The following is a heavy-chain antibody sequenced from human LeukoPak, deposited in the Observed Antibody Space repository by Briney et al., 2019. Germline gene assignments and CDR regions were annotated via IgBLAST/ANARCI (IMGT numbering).Heavy chain of an antibody. CDR1: GFTVSSNY. CDR3: ARDVRVISGYSPSYFDY. D-gene: IGHD5-18*01. CDR2: IYSGGST. J-gene: IGHJ4*02. Sequence: GGSLRLSCAASGFTVSSNYMSWVRRAPGKGLEWVSVIYSGGSTYYAGSVKGRFTISRDNSKNTLYLQMNSLRAEDTAVYYCARDVRVISGYSPSYFDYWGQGTLVTVSS. V-gene: IGHV3-53*01.